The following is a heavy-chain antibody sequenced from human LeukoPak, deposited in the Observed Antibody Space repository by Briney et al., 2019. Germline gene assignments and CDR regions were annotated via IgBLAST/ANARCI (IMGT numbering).Heavy chain of an antibody. CDR3: ASGTGGSDY. V-gene: IGHV4-34*01. CDR2: INHSGST. CDR1: AGSFSGYY. D-gene: IGHD2-8*02. Sequence: SETLSLTCAVYAGSFSGYYWSWIRQPPGKGLEWIGEINHSGSTNYNPSLKSRVTISVDTSKNQCSLKLSSVTAADTAVYYCASGTGGSDYWGQGTLVTVSS. J-gene: IGHJ4*02.